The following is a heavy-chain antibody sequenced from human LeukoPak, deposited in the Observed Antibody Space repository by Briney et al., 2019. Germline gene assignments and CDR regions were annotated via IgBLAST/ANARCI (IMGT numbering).Heavy chain of an antibody. CDR3: AREPSRLTLANWFDP. J-gene: IGHJ5*02. D-gene: IGHD3-9*01. CDR2: IIPIFGTA. CDR1: GGTFSSYA. V-gene: IGHV1-69*13. Sequence: VASVKVSCKASGGTFSSYAISWVRQAPGQGLEWMGGIIPIFGTANYAQKFQGRVTITADESTSTAYMELSSLRSEDTAVYYCAREPSRLTLANWFDPWGQGTLVTVSS.